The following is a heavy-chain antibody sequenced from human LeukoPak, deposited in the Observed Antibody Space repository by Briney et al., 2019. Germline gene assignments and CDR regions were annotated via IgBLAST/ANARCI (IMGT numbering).Heavy chain of an antibody. CDR3: ARHYYDSSGYYSPIDY. Sequence: PSETLSLTCTVAGGSISSYYWSWIRQPPGKGLEWIGYIYYSGSTNYNPSLKSRVTISVDTSKNQFSLKLSSVTAADTAVYYCARHYYDSSGYYSPIDYWGQGTLVTVSS. V-gene: IGHV4-59*01. J-gene: IGHJ4*02. CDR1: GGSISSYY. CDR2: IYYSGST. D-gene: IGHD3-22*01.